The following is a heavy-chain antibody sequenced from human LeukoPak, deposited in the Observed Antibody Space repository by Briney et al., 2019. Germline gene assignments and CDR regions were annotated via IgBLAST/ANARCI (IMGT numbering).Heavy chain of an antibody. CDR2: ISYDGSNK. CDR3: AKGLWFGEPSGFDY. Sequence: GRSLRLSCAASGFTFSSYGMHWVRQAPGKGLEWVAVISYDGSNKYYADSVKGRFTISRDNSKNTLYLQMNSLRAEDTAVYYCAKGLWFGEPSGFDYWGQGTLVTVSS. V-gene: IGHV3-30*18. J-gene: IGHJ4*02. D-gene: IGHD3-10*01. CDR1: GFTFSSYG.